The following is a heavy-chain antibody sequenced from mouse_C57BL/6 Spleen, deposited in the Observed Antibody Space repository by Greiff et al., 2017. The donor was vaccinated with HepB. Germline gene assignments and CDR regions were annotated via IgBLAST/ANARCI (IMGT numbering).Heavy chain of an antibody. CDR3: ARLDYSNPYYAMDY. CDR1: GYSFTGYY. Sequence: VHVKQSGPELVKPGASVKISCKASGYSFTGYYMNWVKQSPEKSLEWIGEINPSTGGTTYNQKFKAKATLTVDKSSSTAYMQLKSLTSEDSAVYYCARLDYSNPYYAMDYWGQGTSVTVSS. CDR2: INPSTGGT. V-gene: IGHV1-42*01. D-gene: IGHD2-5*01. J-gene: IGHJ4*01.